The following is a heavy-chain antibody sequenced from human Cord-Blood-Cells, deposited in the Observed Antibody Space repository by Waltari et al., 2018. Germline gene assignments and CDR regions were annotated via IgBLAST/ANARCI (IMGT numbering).Heavy chain of an antibody. V-gene: IGHV4-39*01. CDR1: GGSISSSSYY. D-gene: IGHD5-18*01. CDR2: IYYSGRT. Sequence: QLQLQESGPGLVKPSETLSLTCTVSGGSISSSSYYWGWIRQPPGTGLEWIGSIYYSGRTYNNPSLKSRVTISVDTSTNQFSLKLSSVTAADTAVYYCARSRGYSYGDAFDIWGQGTMVTVSS. J-gene: IGHJ3*02. CDR3: ARSRGYSYGDAFDI.